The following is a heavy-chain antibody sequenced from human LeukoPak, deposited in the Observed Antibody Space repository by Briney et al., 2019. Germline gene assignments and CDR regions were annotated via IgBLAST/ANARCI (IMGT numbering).Heavy chain of an antibody. V-gene: IGHV1-69*13. CDR3: AREDSGSYPDYYYYYGMDV. CDR2: IIPIFGTA. Sequence: SVKVSCKASGGTFSSYAISWVRQAPGQGLEWMGGIIPIFGTANYAQKFQGRVTITADETTSTAYMELSSLRSEDTAVYYCAREDSGSYPDYYYYYGMDVWGQGTTVTVSS. CDR1: GGTFSSYA. J-gene: IGHJ6*02. D-gene: IGHD1-26*01.